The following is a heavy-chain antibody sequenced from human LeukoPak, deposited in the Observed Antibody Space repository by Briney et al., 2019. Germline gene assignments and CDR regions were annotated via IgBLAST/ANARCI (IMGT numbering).Heavy chain of an antibody. CDR1: GGSISNYY. V-gene: IGHV4-4*07. J-gene: IGHJ4*02. Sequence: SETLSLTCTVSGGSISNYYWYWIRQPAGKGLEGIGRIYTSGCTNYNPSLKSRVTMSVDTSKNQFSLKLSSVTAADTAVYYCARALNYDSSGYRVYYFDYWGQGTLVTVSS. CDR2: IYTSGCT. D-gene: IGHD3-22*01. CDR3: ARALNYDSSGYRVYYFDY.